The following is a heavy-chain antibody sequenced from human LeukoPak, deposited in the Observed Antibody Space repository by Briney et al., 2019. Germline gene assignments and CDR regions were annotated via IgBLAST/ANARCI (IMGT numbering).Heavy chain of an antibody. J-gene: IGHJ4*02. Sequence: GASVKVSCKASGYTFTSYDINWVRQATGQGLEWMGWMNPNSGNTGCAQKFQGRVTMTRNTSISTAYMELSSLRSEDTAVYYCARALVGAKTSWNYWGQGTLVTVSS. D-gene: IGHD1-26*01. CDR2: MNPNSGNT. CDR3: ARALVGAKTSWNY. CDR1: GYTFTSYD. V-gene: IGHV1-8*01.